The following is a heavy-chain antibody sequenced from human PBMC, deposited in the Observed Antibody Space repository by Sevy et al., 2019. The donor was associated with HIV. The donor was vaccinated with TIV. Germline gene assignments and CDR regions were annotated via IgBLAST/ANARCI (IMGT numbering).Heavy chain of an antibody. J-gene: IGHJ4*02. D-gene: IGHD3-10*01. CDR2: ISVSGATT. V-gene: IGHV3-23*01. Sequence: GGSLRLSCAASGFTFTNYAMNWVRQAPGKGLEWVSGISVSGATTHYAESVKGRFTISRDNSKNRVSLQMSSLRAEDTAIYYCAKLPSTVMFREKGYWGQGTRVTVSS. CDR1: GFTFTNYA. CDR3: AKLPSTVMFREKGY.